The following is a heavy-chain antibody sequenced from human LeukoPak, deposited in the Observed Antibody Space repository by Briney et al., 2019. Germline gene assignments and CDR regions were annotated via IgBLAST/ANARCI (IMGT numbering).Heavy chain of an antibody. CDR2: IYHSGST. J-gene: IGHJ5*02. D-gene: IGHD5-12*01. CDR3: ARARATAARGNWFDP. V-gene: IGHV4-38-2*02. Sequence: SETLSLTCTVSGYSISSGYYWGWIRQPPGKGLEWIGSIYHSGSTYYNPSLKSRVTISVDTSKNQFSLKLSSVTAADTAVYYCARARATAARGNWFDPWGQGTLVTVSS. CDR1: GYSISSGYY.